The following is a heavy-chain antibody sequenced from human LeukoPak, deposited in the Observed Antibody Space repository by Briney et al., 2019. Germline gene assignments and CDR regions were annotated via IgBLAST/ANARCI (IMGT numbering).Heavy chain of an antibody. CDR2: ISYDGSNK. J-gene: IGHJ4*02. Sequence: GGSLRLSCAASGFIFSSYGMHWVRQAPGKGLEWVAVISYDGSNKYYADSVKGRFTISRDNSKNTLYLQMNSLRAEDTAVYYCAALDPVSSSWVLGYFDFWGQGTLVTVSS. CDR3: AALDPVSSSWVLGYFDF. CDR1: GFIFSSYG. V-gene: IGHV3-30*03. D-gene: IGHD6-13*01.